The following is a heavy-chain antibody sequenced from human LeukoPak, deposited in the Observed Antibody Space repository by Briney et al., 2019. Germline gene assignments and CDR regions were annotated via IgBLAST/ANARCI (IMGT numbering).Heavy chain of an antibody. V-gene: IGHV1-2*02. CDR3: ARGGIYGVKTDY. CDR1: RYTFTGYY. Sequence: ASVKVSCKASRYTFTGYYMHWVRQAPGQGLEWMGWINPNSGGTDYAQKFQGRVTMTRDTSITTAYMELRRLRSDDTAVYYCARGGIYGVKTDYWGQGILVIVSS. D-gene: IGHD2-8*01. J-gene: IGHJ4*01. CDR2: INPNSGGT.